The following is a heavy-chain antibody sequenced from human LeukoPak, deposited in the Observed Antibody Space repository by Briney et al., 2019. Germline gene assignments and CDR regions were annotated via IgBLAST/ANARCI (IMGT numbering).Heavy chain of an antibody. D-gene: IGHD3-10*01. V-gene: IGHV3-21*06. J-gene: IGHJ4*02. Sequence: GGSLRLSCAASGFTFSTFAMHWVRLSPGKGREWVASITGSGPYMLYAASLQHRFTISRDNTKNLLYLEMNSLRADDTAMYFCVRDVGAVRGEVYFDYWGQGTLVTVSS. CDR1: GFTFSTFA. CDR3: VRDVGAVRGEVYFDY. CDR2: ITGSGPYM.